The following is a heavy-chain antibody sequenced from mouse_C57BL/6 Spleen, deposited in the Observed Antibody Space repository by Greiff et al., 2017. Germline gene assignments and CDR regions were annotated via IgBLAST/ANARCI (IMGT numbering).Heavy chain of an antibody. CDR1: GYTFTSYW. V-gene: IGHV1-64*01. Sequence: QVQLQQPGAELVKPGASVKLSCTASGYTFTSYWMHWVKQRPGQGLEWIGLIHPNSGSTNANEKFKSKATLTVDKSSSTAYMQLSSLTSEDSAVYYCAVLLSWFAYWGQGTLVTVSA. CDR2: IHPNSGST. D-gene: IGHD1-1*01. J-gene: IGHJ3*01. CDR3: AVLLSWFAY.